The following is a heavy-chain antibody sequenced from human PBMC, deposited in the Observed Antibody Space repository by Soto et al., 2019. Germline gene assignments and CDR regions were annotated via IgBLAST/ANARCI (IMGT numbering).Heavy chain of an antibody. CDR1: GYSFTSYY. V-gene: IGHV1-46*03. CDR3: ARTRVTTHSGDPRNYGMDV. Sequence: GASVKVSCKPSGYSFTSYYLHCVRQAPAQGREWMAIINPSGGSTSSAQKFQGRVNMTRDTSTSTVYMELSSLRSEDTAVYYCARTRVTTHSGDPRNYGMDVWGQGSTVTVSS. D-gene: IGHD4-17*01. J-gene: IGHJ6*02. CDR2: INPSGGST.